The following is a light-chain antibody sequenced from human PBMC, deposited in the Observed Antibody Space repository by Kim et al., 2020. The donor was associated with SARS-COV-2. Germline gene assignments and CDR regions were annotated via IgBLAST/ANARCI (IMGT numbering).Light chain of an antibody. V-gene: IGKV3-20*01. CDR1: QTLSSTY. Sequence: LSPGDRATLSCRASQTLSSTYLAWYQQRPGQAPRLLIYAASNRAPGIPDRFSGSGSGTDFALTVSRLEPEDFAVYYCQHYGSPRTFGQGTKVDIK. J-gene: IGKJ1*01. CDR2: AAS. CDR3: QHYGSPRT.